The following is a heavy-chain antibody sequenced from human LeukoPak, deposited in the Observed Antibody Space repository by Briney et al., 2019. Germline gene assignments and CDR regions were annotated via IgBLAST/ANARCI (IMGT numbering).Heavy chain of an antibody. Sequence: ASVKVSCKASGYTFASYGISWVRQAPGQGLEWLGWISAYNGNTNYAQKLQGRVTMTTDTSTSTAYMELRSLRSDDTAVYYCARTRERRNIFDYWGQGTLVTVSS. D-gene: IGHD1/OR15-1a*01. CDR1: GYTFASYG. J-gene: IGHJ4*02. V-gene: IGHV1-18*01. CDR2: ISAYNGNT. CDR3: ARTRERRNIFDY.